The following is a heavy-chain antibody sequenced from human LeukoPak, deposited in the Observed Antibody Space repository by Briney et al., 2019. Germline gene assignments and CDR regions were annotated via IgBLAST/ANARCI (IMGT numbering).Heavy chain of an antibody. J-gene: IGHJ4*02. D-gene: IGHD2-21*02. CDR1: GGFISRNSFY. CDR2: IYYSGTT. V-gene: IGHV4-39*07. CDR3: ARGDYYFDY. Sequence: SETLSLTCTVSGGFISRNSFYWGWIRQPPGKGLEWIGSIYYSGTTYYNPSLKSRVTISVDTSKNQFSLKLSSVTAADTAVYYCARGDYYFDYWGQGTLVTVSS.